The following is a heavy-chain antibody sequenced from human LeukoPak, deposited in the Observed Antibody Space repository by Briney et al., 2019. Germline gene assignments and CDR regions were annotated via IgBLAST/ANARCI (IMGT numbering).Heavy chain of an antibody. CDR2: ISYDGSNK. J-gene: IGHJ6*03. D-gene: IGHD6-6*01. CDR1: GFTFSSYA. Sequence: PGGSLRLSCAASGFTFSSYAMHWVRQAPGKGLEWVAVISYDGSNKYYADSVKGRFTISRDNSKNTLYLQMNSLRDEDTAVYYCARDTVPFYYYYYMDVWGKGTTVTVSS. CDR3: ARDTVPFYYYYYMDV. V-gene: IGHV3-30*01.